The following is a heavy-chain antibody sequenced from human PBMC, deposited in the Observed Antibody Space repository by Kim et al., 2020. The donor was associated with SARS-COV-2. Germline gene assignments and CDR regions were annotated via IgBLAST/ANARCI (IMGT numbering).Heavy chain of an antibody. D-gene: IGHD3-22*01. V-gene: IGHV3-15*01. CDR1: GFTFSNAW. J-gene: IGHJ4*02. Sequence: GGSLRLSCAASGFTFSNAWMSWVRQAPGKGLEWVGRIKSKTDGGTTDYAAPVKGRFTISRDDSKNTLYLQMNSLKTEDTAVYYCTSQQRITMIVVVILPDDWGQGTLVTVSS. CDR3: TSQQRITMIVVVILPDD. CDR2: IKSKTDGGTT.